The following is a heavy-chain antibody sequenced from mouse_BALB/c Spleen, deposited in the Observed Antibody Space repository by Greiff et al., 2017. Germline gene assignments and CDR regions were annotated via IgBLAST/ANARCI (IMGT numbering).Heavy chain of an antibody. CDR3: ARRSSGFYAMDY. V-gene: IGHV1-7*01. CDR2: INPSTGYT. Sequence: QVQLQQSGAELAKPGASVKMSCKASGYTFTSYWMHWVKQRPGQGLEWIGYINPSTGYTEYNQKFKDKATLTADKSSSTAYMQLSSLTSEDSAVYYCARRSSGFYAMDYWGQGTSVTVSA. CDR1: GYTFTSYW. J-gene: IGHJ4*01. D-gene: IGHD3-1*01.